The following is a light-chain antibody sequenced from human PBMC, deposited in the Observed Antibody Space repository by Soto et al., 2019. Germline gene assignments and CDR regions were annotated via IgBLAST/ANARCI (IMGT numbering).Light chain of an antibody. J-gene: IGKJ4*01. CDR2: AAS. Sequence: DIQLTQSPSFLSASVGDRVTITCRASQGINSYLAWYQQKPGTAPKLLIYAASTLQSGVPSRFSGSGSGTDVTLTISSLQPEDFATYYCQQFSRYPLTFGGGTKVEIK. CDR3: QQFSRYPLT. CDR1: QGINSY. V-gene: IGKV1-9*01.